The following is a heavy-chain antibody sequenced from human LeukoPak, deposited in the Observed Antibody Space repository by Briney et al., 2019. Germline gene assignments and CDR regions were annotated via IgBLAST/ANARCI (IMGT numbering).Heavy chain of an antibody. D-gene: IGHD3-10*01. CDR1: GGSISGYY. V-gene: IGHV4-59*08. J-gene: IGHJ6*02. CDR2: IHYSGTT. Sequence: SETLSLTCTVSGGSISGYYWSWIRLPPGKGLEWIAYIHYSGTTNYNPSLRRRVTISVDTSKNQFSLKVNSVTATDTAVYFCARHDSYALGSHPLDVWGQGTTVIVSS. CDR3: ARHDSYALGSHPLDV.